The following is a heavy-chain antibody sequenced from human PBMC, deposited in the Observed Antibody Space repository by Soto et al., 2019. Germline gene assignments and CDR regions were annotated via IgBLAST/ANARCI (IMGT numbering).Heavy chain of an antibody. CDR2: SSYTGIT. CDR3: ARPDSSSWAAPFGS. Sequence: RQAPGKGLQWIGSSSYTGITYFNPSLKSRITISVDTSRNQFSLRLTPVTAADTAVYYCARPDSSSWAAPFGSWGQGTLVTVSS. V-gene: IGHV4-39*01. J-gene: IGHJ4*02. D-gene: IGHD6-13*01.